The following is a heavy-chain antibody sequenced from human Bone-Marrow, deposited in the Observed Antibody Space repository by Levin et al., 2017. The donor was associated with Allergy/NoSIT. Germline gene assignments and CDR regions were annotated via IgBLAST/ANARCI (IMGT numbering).Heavy chain of an antibody. CDR2: IMWNSARM. CDR3: VKDRSSVDNWNYGGPFES. Sequence: GGSLRLSCEASGFTFNDFAMHWVRQIPGKGLEWVTGIMWNSARMDYADSVKGRLTISRDNGKKSLYLEMNALRVEDTALYYCVKDRSSVDNWNYGGPFESWGQGTLVTVSS. V-gene: IGHV3-9*01. CDR1: GFTFNDFA. J-gene: IGHJ4*02. D-gene: IGHD1-7*01.